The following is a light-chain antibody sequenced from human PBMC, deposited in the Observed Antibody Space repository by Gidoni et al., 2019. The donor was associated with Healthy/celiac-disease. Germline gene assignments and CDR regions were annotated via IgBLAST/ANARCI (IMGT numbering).Light chain of an antibody. V-gene: IGKV2-28*01. CDR1: QSLLHSNGYNY. J-gene: IGKJ1*01. CDR2: LGS. CDR3: MQALQTPWT. Sequence: DIVMTQSPLSLPVTPGEPASSQSLLHSNGYNYLDWYLQKPGQSPQLLIYLGSNRASGVPDRFSGSGSGTDFTLKISRVEAEDVGVYYCMQALQTPWTFGQGTKVEIK.